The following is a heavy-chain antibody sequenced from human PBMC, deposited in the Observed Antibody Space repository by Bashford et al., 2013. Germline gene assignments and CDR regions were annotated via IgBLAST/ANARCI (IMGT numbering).Heavy chain of an antibody. D-gene: IGHD3-22*01. Sequence: WVRQMPGKGLEWMGIIYPGDSDTAYSPSFQGHVTISADTSISTAYLQWSSLQASDTAMYYCARTDDSRAFLLDHWGQGSPVTVSS. V-gene: IGHV5-51*01. CDR2: IYPGDSDT. J-gene: IGHJ4*02. CDR3: ARTDDSRAFLLDH.